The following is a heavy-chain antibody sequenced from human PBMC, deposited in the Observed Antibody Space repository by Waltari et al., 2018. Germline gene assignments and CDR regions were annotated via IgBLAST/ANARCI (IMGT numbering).Heavy chain of an antibody. CDR2: ISGSGGST. J-gene: IGHJ3*02. CDR1: GFTFSSYA. CDR3: AKTLRIAAADSTDAFDI. D-gene: IGHD6-13*01. Sequence: EVQLLESGGGLVQPGGSLRLSCAASGFTFSSYAMSWVRQAPGKGLEWVSAISGSGGSTYYADSVKGRFTISRDNSKITRYLQMNSLRAEDTAVYYCAKTLRIAAADSTDAFDIWGQGTMVTVSS. V-gene: IGHV3-23*01.